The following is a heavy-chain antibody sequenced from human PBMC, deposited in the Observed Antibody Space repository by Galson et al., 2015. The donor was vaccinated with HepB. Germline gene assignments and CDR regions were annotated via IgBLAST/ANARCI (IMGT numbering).Heavy chain of an antibody. V-gene: IGHV6-1*01. CDR1: GDSVSGNSAA. CDR3: AGGLNTYFDY. J-gene: IGHJ4*02. Sequence: CAISGDSVSGNSAAWNWIRQSPSRGLEWLGRTYYRSKWYTDYAISVKGRITTNADTSKNQFSLQLKSVTPEDTAVYFCAGGLNTYFDYWGQGILVTVAA. D-gene: IGHD2/OR15-2a*01. CDR2: TYYRSKWYT.